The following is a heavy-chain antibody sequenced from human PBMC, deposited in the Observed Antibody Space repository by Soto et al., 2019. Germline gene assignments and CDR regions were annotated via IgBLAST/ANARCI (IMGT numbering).Heavy chain of an antibody. CDR2: IDPSDSQT. CDR1: GYSFAGYW. V-gene: IGHV5-10-1*01. D-gene: IGHD3-22*01. J-gene: IGHJ4*02. Sequence: EPLKISCKGSGYSFAGYWITWVRQKPGKGLEWMGRIDPSDSQTYYSPSFRGHVTISVTKSITTVFLQWSSLRASDTAMYYCARRIYDSDTGPNFQYYFDSWGQGTPVTVSS. CDR3: ARRIYDSDTGPNFQYYFDS.